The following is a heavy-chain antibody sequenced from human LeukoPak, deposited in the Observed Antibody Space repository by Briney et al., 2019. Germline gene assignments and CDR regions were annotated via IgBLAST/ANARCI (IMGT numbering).Heavy chain of an antibody. J-gene: IGHJ5*02. Sequence: GRSLRLSCAASGFAFSSYSMHWVRQAPGKGLEWVAVISYDGSKKYYADSVKGRFTISRDNSKHTLYLQMHSPRTEDTAVYYCARDLPDCSSANWFDPWGQGTLVTVSS. CDR3: ARDLPDCSSANWFDP. CDR1: GFAFSSYS. V-gene: IGHV3-30-3*01. D-gene: IGHD6-6*01. CDR2: ISYDGSKK.